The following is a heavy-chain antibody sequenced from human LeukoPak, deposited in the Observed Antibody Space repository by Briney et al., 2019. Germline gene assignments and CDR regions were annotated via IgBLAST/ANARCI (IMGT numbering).Heavy chain of an antibody. CDR2: IGYRGGSI. CDR1: GFKFTNYA. Sequence: GGSLRLSCGAPGFKFTNYAMHWVRQAPGKGLEWVSIIGYRGGSIYYAYSVQGRFTISRDNSKNTLSLQMNGLRPEDTAVYYCARDRRRWLQSTYYYYGMDVWGQGTTVTVSS. V-gene: IGHV3-23*01. D-gene: IGHD5-24*01. J-gene: IGHJ6*02. CDR3: ARDRRRWLQSTYYYYGMDV.